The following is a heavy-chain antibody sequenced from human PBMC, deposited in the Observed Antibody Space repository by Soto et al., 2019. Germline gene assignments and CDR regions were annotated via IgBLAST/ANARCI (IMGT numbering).Heavy chain of an antibody. CDR2: INAGNGNT. J-gene: IGHJ6*02. V-gene: IGHV1-3*01. CDR3: AREDIVLVPAAIPIYYYYGMDV. Sequence: GASVKVSCKASGYTFTSYAMHWVRQAPGQRLEWMGWINAGNGNTKYSQKFQGRVTITADESTSTAYMELSSLRSEDTAVYYCAREDIVLVPAAIPIYYYYGMDVWGQGTTVTVSS. D-gene: IGHD2-2*01. CDR1: GYTFTSYA.